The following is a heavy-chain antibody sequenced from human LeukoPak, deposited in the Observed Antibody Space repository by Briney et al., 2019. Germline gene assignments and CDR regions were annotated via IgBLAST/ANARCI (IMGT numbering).Heavy chain of an antibody. CDR2: IIPIFGTA. Sequence: ASVKVSCKAAGYTFANYDISWVRQAPGQGLEWMGGIIPIFGTANYAQKFQGRVTITADESTSTAYMELSSLRSEDTAVYYCARELWSSYYDSSGAFDYWGQGTLVTVSS. V-gene: IGHV1-69*13. CDR1: GYTFANYD. J-gene: IGHJ4*02. D-gene: IGHD3-22*01. CDR3: ARELWSSYYDSSGAFDY.